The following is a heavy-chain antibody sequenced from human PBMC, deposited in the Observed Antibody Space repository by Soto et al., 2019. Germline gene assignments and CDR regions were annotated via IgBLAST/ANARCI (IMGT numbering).Heavy chain of an antibody. V-gene: IGHV3-23*01. CDR3: AITGWAKRGGMDV. CDR2: ISGSGGST. D-gene: IGHD1-20*01. J-gene: IGHJ6*02. CDR1: GFTFSSYA. Sequence: EVQLLESGGGLVQPGGSLRLPCAASGFTFSSYAMSWVRQAPGKGLEWVSAISGSGGSTYYADSVKGRFTISRDNSKNTLYLQMNSLRAEDTAVYYCAITGWAKRGGMDVWGQGTTVTVSS.